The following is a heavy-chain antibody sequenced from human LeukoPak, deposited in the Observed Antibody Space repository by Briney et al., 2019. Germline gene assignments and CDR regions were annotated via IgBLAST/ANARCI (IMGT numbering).Heavy chain of an antibody. CDR3: AGGYYGDY. D-gene: IGHD3-22*01. CDR2: IYSGGNT. Sequence: GGSLRLSCAASGFTVTSNYMTWVRQAPGKGLEWVSVIYSGGNTYYADSVKGRFTISRDNSKNTLYLQMNSLRAEDTAVYFCAGGYYGDYWGQGTLVTVSS. J-gene: IGHJ4*02. CDR1: GFTVTSNY. V-gene: IGHV3-66*01.